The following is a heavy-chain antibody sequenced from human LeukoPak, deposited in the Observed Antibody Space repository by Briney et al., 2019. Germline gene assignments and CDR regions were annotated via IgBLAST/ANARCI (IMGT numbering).Heavy chain of an antibody. CDR3: ARDRGTWNDDGFDY. J-gene: IGHJ4*02. D-gene: IGHD1-1*01. CDR2: IHHSGST. Sequence: PSETLSLTCTVSGYSISSGYFWGWIRQPPGKGLECIGTIHHSGSTYYNPSLKSRVTMSVDTSKNQFSLKLSSVTAADTAVYYCARDRGTWNDDGFDYWGQGTLVTVSS. CDR1: GYSISSGYF. V-gene: IGHV4-38-2*02.